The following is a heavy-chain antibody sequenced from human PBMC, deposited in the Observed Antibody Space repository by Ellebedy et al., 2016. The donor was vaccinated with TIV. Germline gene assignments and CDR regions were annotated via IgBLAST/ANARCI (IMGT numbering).Heavy chain of an antibody. V-gene: IGHV3-21*01. D-gene: IGHD4-17*01. CDR3: AGDPNYGDYVAFDI. CDR1: GFTFSSYS. CDR2: ISSSSSYI. J-gene: IGHJ3*02. Sequence: GGSLRLSCAASGFTFSSYSMNWVRQAPGKGLEWVSSISSSSSYIYYADSVKGRFTISRDNAKNSLYLQMNSLRAEDTAVYYCAGDPNYGDYVAFDIWGQGTMVTVSS.